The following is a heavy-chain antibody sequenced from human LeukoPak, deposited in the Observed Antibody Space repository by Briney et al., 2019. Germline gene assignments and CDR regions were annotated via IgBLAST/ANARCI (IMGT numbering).Heavy chain of an antibody. V-gene: IGHV4-39*01. CDR3: ARVEMASMRAFDI. J-gene: IGHJ3*02. Sequence: PSETLSLTCTVSGGSISSSSYYWGWIRQPPGKGLEWIGSIYYSGSTYYNPSLKSRVTISVDTSKNQFSLKLSSVTAADTAVYSCARVEMASMRAFDIWGQGTMVTVSS. D-gene: IGHD5-24*01. CDR1: GGSISSSSYY. CDR2: IYYSGST.